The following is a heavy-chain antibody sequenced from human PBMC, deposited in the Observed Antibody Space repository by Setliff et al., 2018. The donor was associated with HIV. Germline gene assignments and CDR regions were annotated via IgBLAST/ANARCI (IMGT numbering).Heavy chain of an antibody. CDR2: MNPNSGNT. D-gene: IGHD3-22*01. Sequence: ASVKVSCKAPGYTFSSYDINWVRQATGQGLEWMGWMNPNSGNTGYAQKFQGRVTMTRDTSISTAYMELNNLKFEDTAVYYCARARRDSYDRGRRNHYYIDVWGKGTTVTVSS. CDR1: GYTFSSYD. V-gene: IGHV1-8*02. CDR3: ARARRDSYDRGRRNHYYIDV. J-gene: IGHJ6*03.